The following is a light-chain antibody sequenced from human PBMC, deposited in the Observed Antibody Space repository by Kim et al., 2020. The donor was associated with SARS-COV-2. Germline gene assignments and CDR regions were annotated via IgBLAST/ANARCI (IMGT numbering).Light chain of an antibody. CDR2: GKN. CDR3: NSRDSTSNHVV. CDR1: SLRSYY. Sequence: SSELTQDPAVSVAFGQTVRITCQGDSLRSYYASWYQQQPGQAPVLVIYGKNTRPSGIPDRFSGSSSGNTASLTITGARAEDEADYYCNSRDSTSNHVVFGGGTQLTIL. V-gene: IGLV3-19*01. J-gene: IGLJ2*01.